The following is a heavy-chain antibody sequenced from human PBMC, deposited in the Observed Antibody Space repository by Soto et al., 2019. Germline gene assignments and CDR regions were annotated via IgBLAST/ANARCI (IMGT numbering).Heavy chain of an antibody. CDR2: IYYSGST. V-gene: IGHV4-59*08. CDR1: GGSISSYY. CDR3: ARYYGGYSDY. J-gene: IGHJ4*02. Sequence: QVQLQESGPGLVKPSETLSLTCTVSGGSISSYYWSWIRQPPGKGLEWIGYIYYSGSTNYNPSLKSRVTISVATSKNQFSLKLSSVTAADTVVYYCARYYGGYSDYWGQGTLVTVSS. D-gene: IGHD3-10*01.